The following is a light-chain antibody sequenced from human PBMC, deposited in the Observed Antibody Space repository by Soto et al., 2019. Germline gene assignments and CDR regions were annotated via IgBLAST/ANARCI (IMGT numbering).Light chain of an antibody. V-gene: IGKV3-15*01. CDR1: QSVSSN. J-gene: IGKJ1*01. CDR3: QQYNNWLT. CDR2: GAS. Sequence: TVMTQSPVTLSVSPGETVTLSCRASQSVSSNLAWYQQRPGQAPRLLIFGASTRATGIPARFSGSGSGTEFTLTISSLQSEDFAVYFCQQYNNWLTFGQGTKV.